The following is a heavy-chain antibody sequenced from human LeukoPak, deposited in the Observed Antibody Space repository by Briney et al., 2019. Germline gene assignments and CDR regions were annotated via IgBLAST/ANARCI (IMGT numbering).Heavy chain of an antibody. CDR1: GGSISSYY. CDR2: IYYSGST. J-gene: IGHJ3*02. Sequence: PSETLSLTCTVSGGSISSYYWSWIRQPPGKGLEWIGYIYYSGSTNYNPSLKSRVTISVDTSKYQFSLKLSSVTAADTAVYYCARGRSGYDYIMGDDAFDIWGQGTMVTVSS. V-gene: IGHV4-59*01. D-gene: IGHD5-12*01. CDR3: ARGRSGYDYIMGDDAFDI.